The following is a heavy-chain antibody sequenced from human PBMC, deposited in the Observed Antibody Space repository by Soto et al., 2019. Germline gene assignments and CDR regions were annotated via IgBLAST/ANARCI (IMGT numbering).Heavy chain of an antibody. J-gene: IGHJ4*02. CDR2: IIPIFGTT. CDR1: GGTFSSYA. Sequence: QVQLVQSGAEVKKPGSSVKVSCKASGGTFSSYAISWVRQAPGQGLEWMGGIIPIFGTTNYAQKFQGRVTITADKSTSTAYMELSSLRSEDTAVYYCARAGGYDSSGYLKTPLGYWGQGTLVTVSS. CDR3: ARAGGYDSSGYLKTPLGY. D-gene: IGHD3-22*01. V-gene: IGHV1-69*06.